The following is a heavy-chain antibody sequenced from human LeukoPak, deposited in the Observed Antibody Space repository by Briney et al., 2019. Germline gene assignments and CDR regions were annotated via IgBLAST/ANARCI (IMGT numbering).Heavy chain of an antibody. J-gene: IGHJ4*02. D-gene: IGHD3-10*01. CDR1: GGSFSGYY. V-gene: IGHV4-34*01. CDR2: INHSGST. CDR3: ARGDRITMVRGATRKYYFDY. Sequence: PSETLSLTCAVYGGSFSGYYWSWIRQPPGKGLEWIGEINHSGSTNNNPSLKSRVTISVDTSKNQFSLKLSSVTAADTAVYYCARGDRITMVRGATRKYYFDYWGQGTLVTVSS.